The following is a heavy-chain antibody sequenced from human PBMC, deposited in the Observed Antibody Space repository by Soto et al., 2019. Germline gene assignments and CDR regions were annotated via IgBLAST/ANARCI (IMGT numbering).Heavy chain of an antibody. CDR2: IYTSGTT. J-gene: IGHJ4*02. CDR1: GAAISRGHYY. CDR3: ASEVVAITTCIDY. D-gene: IGHD2-2*01. V-gene: IGHV4-31*02. Sequence: QVQLQESGPGLVKPSQTLSLTCSVSGAAISRGHYYWSWILQLPGKGLEWIGYIYTSGTTFYNPSLKSRVTISIDTSKNRFSLNLTSVTAADTALYYGASEVVAITTCIDYWGQGTLVTVSS.